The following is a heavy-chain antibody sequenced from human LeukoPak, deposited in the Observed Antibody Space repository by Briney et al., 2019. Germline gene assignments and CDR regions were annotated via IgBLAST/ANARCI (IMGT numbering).Heavy chain of an antibody. J-gene: IGHJ4*02. CDR3: ARIGAGSSRDY. Sequence: GGSLRLSCAASGFTFSSFAMTWVRQAPGKGLEWVSSIVGSSSTYYADSLKGRFTISRDNAKNSLYLQMNSLRAEDTAVYYCARIGAGSSRDYWGQGTLVTVSS. CDR2: IVGSSST. V-gene: IGHV3-21*01. D-gene: IGHD6-13*01. CDR1: GFTFSSFA.